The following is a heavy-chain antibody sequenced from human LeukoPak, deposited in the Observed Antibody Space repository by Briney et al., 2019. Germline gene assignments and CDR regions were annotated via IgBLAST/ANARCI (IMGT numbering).Heavy chain of an antibody. D-gene: IGHD2-15*01. J-gene: IGHJ4*02. CDR3: ARVEHCSGGSCGY. CDR1: GYTFTTFN. CDR2: LNPTGGST. V-gene: IGHV1-46*01. Sequence: ASVKVSCKASGYTFTTFNMHWVRQAPGQGLEWMGILNPTGGSTNYAQKFQGRVTMTRDTSTSTVYMELSSLRSEDTAVYYCARVEHCSGGSCGYWGQGTLVTVSS.